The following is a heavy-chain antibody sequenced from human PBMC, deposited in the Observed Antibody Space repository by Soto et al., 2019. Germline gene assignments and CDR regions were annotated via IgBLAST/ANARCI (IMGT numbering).Heavy chain of an antibody. CDR1: GFTFSSYS. J-gene: IGHJ6*02. CDR3: ARVSTAYYYGMDV. Sequence: EVQLVESGGGLVKPGGSLRLSCAASGFTFSSYSMNWVRQAPGKGLEWVSSISSSSSYIYYAASVKGRFTISRDNAKNSLYLQMNSLRAEDTAVYYCARVSTAYYYGMDVWGQGTTVTVSS. CDR2: ISSSSSYI. V-gene: IGHV3-21*01.